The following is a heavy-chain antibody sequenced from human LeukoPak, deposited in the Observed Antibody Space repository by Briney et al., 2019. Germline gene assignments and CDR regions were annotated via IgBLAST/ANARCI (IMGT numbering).Heavy chain of an antibody. CDR2: INAGNGNT. CDR1: GYTFTSYA. CDR3: ARGGERGYYDFWSGYSALGDY. Sequence: ASVKVSCKASGYTFTSYAMHWVRQAPGQRLEWMGWINAGNGNTKYSQKFQGRVTMTTDTSTSTAYMELRSLRSDDTAVYYCARGGERGYYDFWSGYSALGDYWGQGTLVTVSS. D-gene: IGHD3-3*01. V-gene: IGHV1-3*01. J-gene: IGHJ4*02.